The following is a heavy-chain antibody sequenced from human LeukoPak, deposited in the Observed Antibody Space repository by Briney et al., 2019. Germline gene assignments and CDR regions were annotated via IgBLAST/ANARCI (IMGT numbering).Heavy chain of an antibody. CDR1: GFTFNSYT. CDR2: ISYDGSNK. J-gene: IGHJ3*02. D-gene: IGHD4-17*01. CDR3: AREPDYGDFGANDAFDI. Sequence: QTGGSLRLSCAASGFTFNSYTMHWVRQAPGKGLEWVAIISYDGSNKYYADSVRGRFTISRDNSKNTLFLQMNSLRTEDTAVYYCAREPDYGDFGANDAFDIWGQGTMVTVSS. V-gene: IGHV3-30-3*01.